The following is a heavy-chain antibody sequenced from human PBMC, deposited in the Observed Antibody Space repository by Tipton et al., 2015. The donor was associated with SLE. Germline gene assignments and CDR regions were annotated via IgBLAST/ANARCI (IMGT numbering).Heavy chain of an antibody. CDR1: GFTFSGYA. CDR3: AREGYYDSSGGY. D-gene: IGHD3-22*01. J-gene: IGHJ4*02. V-gene: IGHV3-23*01. CDR2: ISGSGGST. Sequence: GSLRLSCAASGFTFSGYAMSWVRQAPGKGLEWVSAISGSGGSTYYADSVKGRFTISRDNSKNTLYLQMNSLRAEDTAVYYCAREGYYDSSGGYWGQGTLVTVSS.